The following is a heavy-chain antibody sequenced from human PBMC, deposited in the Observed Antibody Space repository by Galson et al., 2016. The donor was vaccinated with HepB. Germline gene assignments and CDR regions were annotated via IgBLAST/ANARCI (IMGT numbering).Heavy chain of an antibody. D-gene: IGHD3-16*01. CDR2: IQTKNDGGTVT. V-gene: IGHV3-15*01. CDR3: TTLAGFAVDN. CDR1: GFIFNRAW. J-gene: IGHJ4*02. Sequence: SLRLSCAASGFIFNRAWMAWVRQSPGRGLEWVGRIQTKNDGGTVTDYSAPVKGRFTIFRDDSKNTVDLQMDSLRIEDTAVYYCTTLAGFAVDNWGQGAQVTVSS.